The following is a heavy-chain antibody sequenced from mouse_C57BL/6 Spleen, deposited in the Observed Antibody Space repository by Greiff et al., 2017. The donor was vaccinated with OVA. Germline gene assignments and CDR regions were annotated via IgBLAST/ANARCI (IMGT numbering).Heavy chain of an antibody. CDR3: ARYYSNYLDY. D-gene: IGHD2-5*01. CDR2: INPSSGYT. J-gene: IGHJ2*01. CDR1: GYTFTSYT. V-gene: IGHV1-4*01. Sequence: VMLVESGAELARPGASVKMSCKASGYTFTSYTMHWVKQRPGQGLEWIGYINPSSGYTKYNQKFKDKATLTADKSSSTAYMQLSSLTSEDSAVYYCARYYSNYLDYWGQGTTLTVSS.